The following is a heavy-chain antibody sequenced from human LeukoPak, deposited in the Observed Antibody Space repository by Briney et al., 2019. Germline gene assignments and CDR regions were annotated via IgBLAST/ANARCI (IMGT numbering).Heavy chain of an antibody. CDR3: ARVPYGSGSYLFHWFDP. CDR2: IYTSGST. Sequence: SQTLSLTCTVSGDSISSGNYYWTWIRQPAGKGLEWIGRIYTSGSTNYNPSLKSRVTISVDTSKNQFSLKLSSVTAADTAVYYCARVPYGSGSYLFHWFDPWGQGTLVTVSS. V-gene: IGHV4-61*02. J-gene: IGHJ5*02. D-gene: IGHD3-10*01. CDR1: GDSISSGNYY.